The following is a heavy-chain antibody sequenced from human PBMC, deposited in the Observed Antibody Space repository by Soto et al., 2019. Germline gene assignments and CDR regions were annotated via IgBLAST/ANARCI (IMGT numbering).Heavy chain of an antibody. CDR1: GFTFSSYS. J-gene: IGHJ4*02. Sequence: EVQVLESGGGLVQPGGSLRLSCAASGFTFSSYSMIWVRQAPGKGLEWVSGISSSGGTTDYADSVKGRFTISRDNARNTVYLQMNNLRAEDTAVYHCMKDLSLDFDDYGWGQGTLVTVSS. CDR2: ISSSGGTT. D-gene: IGHD4-17*01. CDR3: MKDLSLDFDDYG. V-gene: IGHV3-23*01.